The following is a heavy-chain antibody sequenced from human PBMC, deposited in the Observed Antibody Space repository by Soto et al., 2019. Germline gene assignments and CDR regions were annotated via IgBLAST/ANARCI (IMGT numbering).Heavy chain of an antibody. CDR3: PRGRYGDY. D-gene: IGHD1-1*01. CDR2: ISAHNGKT. J-gene: IGHJ4*02. Sequence: QVHLVQSGAEVKKPGASVKVSCKGSGYAFTTYGITWVRQAPGQGLEWMGWISAHNGKTNYAQKLQGRVTVTRGTATSTAYMELRSRRSEDTAVYYCPRGRYGDYWGQGALVTVSS. V-gene: IGHV1-18*01. CDR1: GYAFTTYG.